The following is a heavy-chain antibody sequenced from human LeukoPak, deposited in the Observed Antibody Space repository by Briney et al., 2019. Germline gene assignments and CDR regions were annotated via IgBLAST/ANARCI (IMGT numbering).Heavy chain of an antibody. CDR2: IIPILGIA. V-gene: IGHV1-69*04. CDR1: GGTFSSYA. D-gene: IGHD2-2*02. Sequence: SVKVSCKASGGTFSSYAISWVRQAPGQGLEWMGRIIPILGIANYAQKFQGRVTITADKSTSTAYMELSSLRSEDTAVYYSASRYCSSTSCYRYYGMDVWGQGTTVTVSS. CDR3: ASRYCSSTSCYRYYGMDV. J-gene: IGHJ6*02.